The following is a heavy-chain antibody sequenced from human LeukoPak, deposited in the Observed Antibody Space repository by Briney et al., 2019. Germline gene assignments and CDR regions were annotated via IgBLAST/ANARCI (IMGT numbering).Heavy chain of an antibody. CDR1: GFTVSSNY. CDR3: AGRRSSGWYAY. Sequence: GGSLRLSCATSGFTVSSNYMSWVRQAPGKGLEWVSVIYDSGTTYYADSVKGRFLIFRDTSKNTVDLQMNSLRVEDTAVYYRAGRRSSGWYAYWGQGTLVTVSS. J-gene: IGHJ4*02. D-gene: IGHD6-19*01. CDR2: IYDSGTT. V-gene: IGHV3-53*01.